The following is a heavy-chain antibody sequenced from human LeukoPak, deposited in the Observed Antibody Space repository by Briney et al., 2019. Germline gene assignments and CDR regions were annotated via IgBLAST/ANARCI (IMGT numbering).Heavy chain of an antibody. D-gene: IGHD6-19*01. CDR1: GYTFTGYY. CDR2: INPNSGGT. CDR3: AREGSSGLEGAFDY. J-gene: IGHJ4*02. V-gene: IGHV1-2*02. Sequence: ASVKVSCKASGYTFTGYYMHWVRQAPGQGLEWMGWINPNSGGTNYAQKFRGRVTMTRDTSISTAYMELSRLRSDDTAVYYCAREGSSGLEGAFDYWGQGTLVTVSS.